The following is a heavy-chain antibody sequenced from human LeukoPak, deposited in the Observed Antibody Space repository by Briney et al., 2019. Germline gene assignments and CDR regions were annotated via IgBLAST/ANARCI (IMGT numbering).Heavy chain of an antibody. CDR2: INHSGRT. CDR3: AKSNGYGLIDY. V-gene: IGHV4-34*01. J-gene: IGHJ4*02. Sequence: SETLSLTCAVYGGSFSGYYWSCIRQPPGKGLEWIGEINHSGRTNYNPSLKSRVTISVDTSKNQFSLKLSSVTAADTAVYYCAKSNGYGLIDYWGQGTLVTVSS. CDR1: GGSFSGYY. D-gene: IGHD5-12*01.